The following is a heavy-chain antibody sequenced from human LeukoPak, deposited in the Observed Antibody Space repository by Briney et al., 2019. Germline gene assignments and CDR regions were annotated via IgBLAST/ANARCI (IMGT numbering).Heavy chain of an antibody. V-gene: IGHV3-23*01. Sequence: GGSLRLSCAASGFTFSTYAMSWVRQAPGKGLEWVSAIRASDGSTYYADSVKGRFTISRDNAKNMLYLQVNSLRAEDTAVHYCATQQGGNPAYWGQGTLVTVSS. D-gene: IGHD1-14*01. CDR2: IRASDGST. CDR1: GFTFSTYA. J-gene: IGHJ4*02. CDR3: ATQQGGNPAY.